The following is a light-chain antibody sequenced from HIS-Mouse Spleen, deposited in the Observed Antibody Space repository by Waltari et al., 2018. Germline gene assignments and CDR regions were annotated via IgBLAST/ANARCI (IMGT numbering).Light chain of an antibody. V-gene: IGLV3-1*01. Sequence: SYELTQPPSVSVSPGQTAIITCSGDKLGDKYACWYQQKPGQSPVLVIYQDSKRPSGIPERFSGSNSGNTATLTISGTQAMDEADYYCQAWDSSTAVFGTGTKVTVL. CDR1: KLGDKY. CDR2: QDS. J-gene: IGLJ1*01. CDR3: QAWDSSTAV.